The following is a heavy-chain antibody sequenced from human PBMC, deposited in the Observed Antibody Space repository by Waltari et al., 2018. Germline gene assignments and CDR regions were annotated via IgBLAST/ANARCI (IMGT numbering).Heavy chain of an antibody. D-gene: IGHD3-3*01. CDR3: ASARPYYDFWSGPTSIDY. CDR1: GYSISSGYY. V-gene: IGHV4-38-2*02. J-gene: IGHJ4*02. Sequence: QVQLQESGPGLVKPSETLSLTCTVSGYSISSGYYWGWIRQPPGKGLEWIGSIYHSGSTYYNPSLKSRVTISVDTSKNQFSLKLSSVTAADTAVYYCASARPYYDFWSGPTSIDYWGQGTLVTVSS. CDR2: IYHSGST.